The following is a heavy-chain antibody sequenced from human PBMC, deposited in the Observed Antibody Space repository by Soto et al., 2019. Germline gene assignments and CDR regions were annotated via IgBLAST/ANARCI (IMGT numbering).Heavy chain of an antibody. D-gene: IGHD3-3*01. CDR1: GFTFSSYA. J-gene: IGHJ4*02. CDR2: ISYDGSNK. V-gene: IGHV3-30-3*01. Sequence: QVQLVESGGGVVQPGRSLRLSCAASGFTFSSYAMHWVRQAPGKGLEWVAVISYDGSNKYYADSVKGRFTISRDNSKNTLYLQMNSLRAEDTAVYYCARVGRGYYWGYFDYWGQGTLVTVSS. CDR3: ARVGRGYYWGYFDY.